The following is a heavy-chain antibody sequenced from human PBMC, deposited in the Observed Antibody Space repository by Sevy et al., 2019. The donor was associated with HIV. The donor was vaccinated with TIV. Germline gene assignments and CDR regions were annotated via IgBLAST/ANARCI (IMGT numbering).Heavy chain of an antibody. CDR3: ARDDPVMNAGDI. J-gene: IGHJ3*02. D-gene: IGHD3-16*01. CDR2: FYYSGSS. V-gene: IGHV4-61*08. CDR1: GGSVNSGDYY. Sequence: SETLSLTCTVSGGSVNSGDYYWSWIRQPPGLGLEWLGYFYYSGSSSYNPSLQRQVTISLDTSKNQFCLKMSSVTTADTAVYYCARDDPVMNAGDIWGQGTMVTVSS.